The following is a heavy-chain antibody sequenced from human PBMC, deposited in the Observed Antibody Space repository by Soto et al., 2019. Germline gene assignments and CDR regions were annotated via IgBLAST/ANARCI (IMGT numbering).Heavy chain of an antibody. J-gene: IGHJ5*02. V-gene: IGHV4-61*01. CDR3: ARAGSSTANWMDP. CDR1: GGPVSSGSYY. D-gene: IGHD2-2*01. CDR2: IYYSGST. Sequence: PSETLSLTCTVSGGPVSSGSYYWSWIRQPPGKGLEWIGYIYYSGSTKYNPSLKSRLTLSVETSKNQFSLKLSSVTVADTAAYYWARAGSSTANWMDPWGQGTLVSVSS.